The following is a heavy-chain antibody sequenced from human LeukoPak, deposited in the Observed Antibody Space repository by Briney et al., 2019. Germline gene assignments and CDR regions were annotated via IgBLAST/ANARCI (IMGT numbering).Heavy chain of an antibody. CDR2: ISYDGSHQ. CDR1: GFTFSSYS. CDR3: ARNSKTAAVTFDS. V-gene: IGHV3-30*04. J-gene: IGHJ4*02. Sequence: GGSLRLSCAASGFTFSSYSMHWVRQTPGKGLEWVAVISYDGSHQFYPDSVKARFTISRDNSKNTLYLEASSLKAEATAVYYGARNSKTAAVTFDSWGKGTLV. D-gene: IGHD6-13*01.